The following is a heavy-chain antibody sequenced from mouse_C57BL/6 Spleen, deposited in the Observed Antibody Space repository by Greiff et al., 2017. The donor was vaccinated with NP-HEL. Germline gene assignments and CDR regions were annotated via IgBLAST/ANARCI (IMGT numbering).Heavy chain of an antibody. CDR2: IDPSDSYT. CDR3: ANTVVARGYYFDY. V-gene: IGHV1-59*01. Sequence: QVQLKQPGAELVRPGTSVKLSCKASGYTFTSYWMHWVKQRPGQGLEWIGVIDPSDSYTNYNQKFKGKATLTVDTSSSTAYMQLSSLTSEDSAVYYCANTVVARGYYFDYWGQGTTLTVSS. J-gene: IGHJ2*01. D-gene: IGHD1-1*01. CDR1: GYTFTSYW.